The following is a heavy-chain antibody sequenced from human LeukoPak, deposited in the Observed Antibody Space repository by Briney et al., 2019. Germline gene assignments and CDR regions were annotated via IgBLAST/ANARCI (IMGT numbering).Heavy chain of an antibody. CDR2: IWYDGSNK. CDR1: GFTFSSYG. V-gene: IGHV3-33*08. J-gene: IGHJ6*02. Sequence: GGSLRLSCAASGFTFSSYGMHWVRQAPGKGLEWVAVIWYDGSNKYYADSVKGRFTISRDNSKNTLYLQMNSLRAEDTAVYYCARSIVGYCSSTSCYDYYYYGMDVWGQGTTVTVSS. CDR3: ARSIVGYCSSTSCYDYYYYGMDV. D-gene: IGHD2-2*01.